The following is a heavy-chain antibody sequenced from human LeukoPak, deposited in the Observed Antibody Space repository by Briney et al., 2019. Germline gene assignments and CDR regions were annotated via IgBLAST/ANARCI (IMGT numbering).Heavy chain of an antibody. CDR1: GGSISSYY. CDR2: IYYSGST. J-gene: IGHJ3*02. Sequence: SETLSLTCTVSGGSISSYYWSWIRQPPGKRLEWVGYIYYSGSTNYNPSLKSRVTISVDTSKNQFSLKLSSVTAADTAVYYCARDVGHFDIWGQGTMVTVSS. CDR3: ARDVGHFDI. V-gene: IGHV4-59*01.